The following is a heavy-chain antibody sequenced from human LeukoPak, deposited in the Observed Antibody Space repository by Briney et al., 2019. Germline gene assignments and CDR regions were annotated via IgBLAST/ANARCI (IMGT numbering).Heavy chain of an antibody. V-gene: IGHV1-18*01. CDR3: ARWAYYYDSSGYRLDYYFDY. J-gene: IGHJ4*02. CDR2: ISAYNGNT. D-gene: IGHD3-22*01. CDR1: GYTFTSYG. Sequence: ASVKVSCKASGYTFTSYGISWVRQAPGQGLEWMGWISAYNGNTNYAQKLQGRVTMTTDTSTSTAYMELRSLRSDDTAVYYCARWAYYYDSSGYRLDYYFDYWGQGTLVTVSS.